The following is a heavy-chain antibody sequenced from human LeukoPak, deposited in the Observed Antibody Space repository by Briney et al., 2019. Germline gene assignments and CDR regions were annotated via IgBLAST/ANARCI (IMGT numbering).Heavy chain of an antibody. Sequence: GGSLRLPCAASGFTFSSYAMHWVRQAPGKGLEWVAVISYDGSNKYYADSVKGRFTISRDNSKNTLYLQMNSLRAEDTAVYYCARDGRYCSSTSCFLDYWGQGTLVTVSS. CDR2: ISYDGSNK. CDR1: GFTFSSYA. D-gene: IGHD2-2*01. V-gene: IGHV3-30-3*01. J-gene: IGHJ4*02. CDR3: ARDGRYCSSTSCFLDY.